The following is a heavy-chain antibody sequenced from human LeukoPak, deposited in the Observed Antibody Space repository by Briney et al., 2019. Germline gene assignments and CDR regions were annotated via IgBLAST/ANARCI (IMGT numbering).Heavy chain of an antibody. CDR2: INHSGST. D-gene: IGHD1-26*01. CDR3: ARGLPLGPGHYFDY. J-gene: IGHJ4*02. V-gene: IGHV4-34*01. CDR1: GGSISSYY. Sequence: PSETLSLTCTVSGGSISSYYWSWIRQPPGKGLEWIGEINHSGSTNYNPSLKSRVTISVDTSKNQFSLKLSSVTAADTAVYYCARGLPLGPGHYFDYWGQGTLVTVSS.